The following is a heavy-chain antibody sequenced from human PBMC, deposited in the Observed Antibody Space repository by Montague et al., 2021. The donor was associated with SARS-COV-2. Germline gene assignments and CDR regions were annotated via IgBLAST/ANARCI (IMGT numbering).Heavy chain of an antibody. CDR1: GGSFSGYY. D-gene: IGHD3-22*01. V-gene: IGHV4-34*01. CDR2: INQSGST. CDR3: ARVAGGYYHDSSAYFDY. J-gene: IGHJ4*02. Sequence: SETLSLTCAVYGGSFSGYYWSWIRQPPGKGLEWIGEINQSGSTNYNPSLESRVTLSVDTSKKQFSLKLSSLTAADTAVYYSARVAGGYYHDSSAYFDYWGQGSLVTVSS.